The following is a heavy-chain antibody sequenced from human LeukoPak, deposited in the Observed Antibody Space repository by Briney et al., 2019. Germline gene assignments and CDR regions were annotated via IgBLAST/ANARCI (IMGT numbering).Heavy chain of an antibody. CDR2: ISGSGGST. D-gene: IGHD3-22*01. J-gene: IGHJ4*02. Sequence: GGSLRLSCAASGFTFSSYAMSWVRQAPGKGLEWVSAISGSGGSTYYADSVKGRFTISSDNSKTTLYLQMNTLRAEDAAVYYCASGYLPFDYWGQGTLVTVSS. CDR3: ASGYLPFDY. V-gene: IGHV3-23*01. CDR1: GFTFSSYA.